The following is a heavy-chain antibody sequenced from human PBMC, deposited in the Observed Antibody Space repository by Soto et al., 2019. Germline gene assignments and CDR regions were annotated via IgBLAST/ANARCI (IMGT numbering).Heavy chain of an antibody. CDR3: ARERAATTVVYYYYYGMDG. V-gene: IGHV1-69*13. Sequence: GASVKVSCKASGGTFSSYAISWVRQAPGQGLEWMGGIIPIFGTANYAQKFQGRVTITADESTSTAYMELSSLRSEDTAVYYCARERAATTVVYYYYYGMDGLGQGTTVTVSS. J-gene: IGHJ6*02. CDR2: IIPIFGTA. D-gene: IGHD4-4*01. CDR1: GGTFSSYA.